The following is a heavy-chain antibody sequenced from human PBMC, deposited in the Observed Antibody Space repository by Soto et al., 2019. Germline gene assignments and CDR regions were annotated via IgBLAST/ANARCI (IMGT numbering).Heavy chain of an antibody. V-gene: IGHV3-30-3*01. Sequence: PGGSLRLSCAASGFTFSSYAMHWVRQAPGKGLEWVAVISYDGSNKYYADSVKGRFTISRDNSKNTLYLQMNSLRAEDTAVYYCARGAIPAAIPGGYYYYYYGMDVWGQGTTVTVSS. CDR1: GFTFSSYA. J-gene: IGHJ6*02. CDR2: ISYDGSNK. CDR3: ARGAIPAAIPGGYYYYYYGMDV. D-gene: IGHD2-2*01.